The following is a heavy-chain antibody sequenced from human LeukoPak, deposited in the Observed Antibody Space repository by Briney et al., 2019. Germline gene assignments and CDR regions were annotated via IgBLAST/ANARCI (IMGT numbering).Heavy chain of an antibody. Sequence: PGGSLRLSCAASGFTFSSYEMNWVRQAPGKGLEWVSYISSSSSYIYYADSVKGRFTISRDNAKNSLYLQMNSLRTEDTGLYYCTTGLDAYYEYWGQGTLVTVSS. CDR3: TTGLDAYYEY. D-gene: IGHD3-16*01. V-gene: IGHV3-21*05. CDR2: ISSSSSYI. J-gene: IGHJ4*02. CDR1: GFTFSSYE.